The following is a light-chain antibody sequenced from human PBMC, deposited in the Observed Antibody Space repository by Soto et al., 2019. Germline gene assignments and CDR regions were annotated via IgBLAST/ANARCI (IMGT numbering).Light chain of an antibody. CDR1: QRLSSS. CDR3: QLRSDWPGLS. V-gene: IGKV3-11*01. J-gene: IGKJ4*01. Sequence: ESVLTQSPGTLSLSPGEGATLSCRSSQRLSSSLAWYQQRPGQPPRLLFYDISNRATGIPARFSASGSGTDFTLTIDSLEPEVFAIYYCQLRSDWPGLSFGGGTKVEIK. CDR2: DIS.